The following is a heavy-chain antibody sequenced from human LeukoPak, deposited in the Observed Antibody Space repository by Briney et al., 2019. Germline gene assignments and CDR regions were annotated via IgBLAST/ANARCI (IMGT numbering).Heavy chain of an antibody. V-gene: IGHV3-33*01. CDR1: GFTFSSYG. J-gene: IGHJ5*02. Sequence: QTGGSLRLSCAASGFTFSSYGMHWVRQAPGKGLEWVAVIWYDGSNKYYADSVKGRFTISRDNSKNTLYLQMNSLRAEDTAVYYCARGDDYGEPGDPNWFDPWGQGTLVTVSS. CDR3: ARGDDYGEPGDPNWFDP. CDR2: IWYDGSNK. D-gene: IGHD4-17*01.